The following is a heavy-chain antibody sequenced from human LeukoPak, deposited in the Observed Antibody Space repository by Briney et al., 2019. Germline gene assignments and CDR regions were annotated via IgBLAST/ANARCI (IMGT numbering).Heavy chain of an antibody. D-gene: IGHD3-10*01. CDR2: INPNSGGT. CDR3: ARESHYGSGSYNDY. V-gene: IGHV1-2*04. Sequence: GASVKVSCKASGYTFTGYYMHWVRQAPGQGLEWMGWINPNSGGTNYAQKFQGWVTMTRDTSISTAYMELSRLRSDDTAVYYCARESHYGSGSYNDYWGQGTLVTVSS. CDR1: GYTFTGYY. J-gene: IGHJ4*02.